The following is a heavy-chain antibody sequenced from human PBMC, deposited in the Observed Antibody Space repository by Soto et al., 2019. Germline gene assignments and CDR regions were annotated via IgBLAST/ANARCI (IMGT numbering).Heavy chain of an antibody. V-gene: IGHV4-39*07. CDR2: IYYSGST. D-gene: IGHD2-15*01. CDR1: GGSISSSSYY. J-gene: IGHJ5*02. CDR3: ARDLGKEGYCSGGSCYSVWFDP. Sequence: SETLSLTCTVSGGSISSSSYYWGWIRQPPWKGLEWIGSIYYSGSTYYNPSLKSRVTISVDTSKNQFSLKLSSVTAADTAVYYCARDLGKEGYCSGGSCYSVWFDPWGQGTLVTVSS.